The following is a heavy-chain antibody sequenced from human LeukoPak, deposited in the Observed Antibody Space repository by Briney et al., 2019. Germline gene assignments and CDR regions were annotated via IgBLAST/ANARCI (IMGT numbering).Heavy chain of an antibody. CDR1: GFTFSSYS. Sequence: TGGSLRLSCAASGFTFSSYSMNWVRQAPGKGLEWVSSISSGGTYKYYADSVEGRFTISRDNSKNTLYLQMNSLRAEDTAVYYCASVIPRKKRDYFDPHDAFDIWGQGTMVTVSS. J-gene: IGHJ3*02. V-gene: IGHV3-21*04. CDR3: ASVIPRKKRDYFDPHDAFDI. D-gene: IGHD3-9*01. CDR2: ISSGGTYK.